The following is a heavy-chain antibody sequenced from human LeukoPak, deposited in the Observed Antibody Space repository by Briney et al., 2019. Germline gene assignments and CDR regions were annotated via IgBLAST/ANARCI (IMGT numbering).Heavy chain of an antibody. J-gene: IGHJ5*02. D-gene: IGHD3-16*01. Sequence: GGSLRLSCAASGFTFDDYAMHWVRQAPGKGLEWVSGISWNSGSIGYADSVKGRFTISRDNAKNSLYLQMNSLRAEDTALYYCAKDSSDGGGLGDNWFDPWGQGTLVTVSS. CDR2: ISWNSGSI. V-gene: IGHV3-9*01. CDR3: AKDSSDGGGLGDNWFDP. CDR1: GFTFDDYA.